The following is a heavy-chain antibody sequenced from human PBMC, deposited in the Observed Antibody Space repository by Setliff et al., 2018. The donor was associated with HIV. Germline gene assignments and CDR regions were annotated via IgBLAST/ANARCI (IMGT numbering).Heavy chain of an antibody. CDR1: GGSISSTSYF. Sequence: SETLSLTCTVSGGSISSTSYFWGWIRLPPAKGLEWIGSVSSSGDTFYTPSLKSRVDISIDTSKRVFSLNLNSATAADTAMYYCARFAGSSWIDYWGQGTMVTVSS. V-gene: IGHV4-39*07. CDR2: VSSSGDT. CDR3: ARFAGSSWIDY. J-gene: IGHJ4*03. D-gene: IGHD6-13*01.